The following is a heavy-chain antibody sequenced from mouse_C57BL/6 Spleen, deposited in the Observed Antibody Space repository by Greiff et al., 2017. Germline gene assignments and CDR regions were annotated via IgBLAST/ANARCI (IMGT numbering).Heavy chain of an antibody. D-gene: IGHD2-5*01. V-gene: IGHV1-72*01. Sequence: VQLQQPGAELVKPGASVKLSCKASGYTFTSYWMHWVKQRPGRGLAWIGRIDSTSGGTKYNEKFKSKATLTVDKPSSTAYIQLSSLTSEDSAVYYCARSGNYYSNWFAYWGQGTLVTVSA. CDR1: GYTFTSYW. CDR2: IDSTSGGT. CDR3: ARSGNYYSNWFAY. J-gene: IGHJ3*01.